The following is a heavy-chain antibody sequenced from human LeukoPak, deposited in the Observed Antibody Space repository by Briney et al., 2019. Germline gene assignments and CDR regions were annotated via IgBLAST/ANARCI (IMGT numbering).Heavy chain of an antibody. CDR3: ARGDYYDSSALLRH. CDR2: ISPNSGGT. J-gene: IGHJ4*02. Sequence: ASVKVSCKASGYTFTAYYIHWVRQAPGQGLEWMGWISPNSGGTIYAQKFQGRVTMTRDTSISTAYMELSRLRSDDTAVYYCARGDYYDSSALLRHWGQGTLVTVSS. CDR1: GYTFTAYY. V-gene: IGHV1-2*02. D-gene: IGHD3-22*01.